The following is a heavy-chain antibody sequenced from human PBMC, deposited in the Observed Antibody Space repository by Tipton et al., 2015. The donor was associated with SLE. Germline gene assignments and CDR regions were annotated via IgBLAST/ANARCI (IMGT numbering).Heavy chain of an antibody. CDR2: INPSGGST. V-gene: IGHV1-46*01. J-gene: IGHJ6*02. CDR3: AREYGSGSLQSEWGMDV. CDR1: GYTFTSYY. Sequence: QSGPEVKKPGASVKVSCKASGYTFTSYYMHWVRQAPGQGLEWMGIINPSGGSTSYAQKFQGRVTMTRDTSTSTVYMELSSLRSEDTAVYYCAREYGSGSLQSEWGMDVWGQGTTVTVSS. D-gene: IGHD3-10*01.